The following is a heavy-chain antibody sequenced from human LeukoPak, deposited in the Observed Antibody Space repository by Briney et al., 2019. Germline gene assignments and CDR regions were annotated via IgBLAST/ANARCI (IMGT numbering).Heavy chain of an antibody. J-gene: IGHJ6*03. CDR2: INPNSGGT. V-gene: IGHV1-2*02. D-gene: IGHD3-22*01. Sequence: ASVKVSCKASGYTFTGYYMHWVRQAPGQGLEWMGWINPNSGGTNYAQKFQGRVTMTRDTSIRTAYMELSRLRSDDTAVYYCARDPGYYDSSGYYIDYYYMDVWGKGTTVTISS. CDR1: GYTFTGYY. CDR3: ARDPGYYDSSGYYIDYYYMDV.